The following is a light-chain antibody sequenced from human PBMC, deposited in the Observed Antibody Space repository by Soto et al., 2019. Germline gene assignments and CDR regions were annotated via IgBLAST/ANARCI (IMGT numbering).Light chain of an antibody. Sequence: IPFTQSPSFLSPSLGDLVTITCLIRSGRSSYLAWYQQKPGKAPKLLIYATSTLHSGVPARFSGSGSGTDFTLTISRLEPEDFAIYYCQQSYSVPWTFGQGTKVDIK. CDR1: SGRSSY. CDR2: ATS. V-gene: IGKV1-9*01. J-gene: IGKJ1*01. CDR3: QQSYSVPWT.